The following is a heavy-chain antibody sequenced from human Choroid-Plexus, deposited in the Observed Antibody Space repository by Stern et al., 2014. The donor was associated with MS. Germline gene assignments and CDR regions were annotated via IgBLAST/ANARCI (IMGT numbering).Heavy chain of an antibody. J-gene: IGHJ4*02. D-gene: IGHD5-18*01. CDR2: VKSRGDGGTS. Sequence: EVQLVQSGGGLVKPGGSLRLSCAGSGFTFSNVWMNWVRQAPGKGLEWVARVKSRGDGGTSDYGAPVKGRFTISRDDSKNTLYLQIDNLRAEDTAVYYCTTIGYSASRSGFFYFWGQGTLVTVSS. V-gene: IGHV3-15*05. CDR1: GFTFSNVW. CDR3: TTIGYSASRSGFFYF.